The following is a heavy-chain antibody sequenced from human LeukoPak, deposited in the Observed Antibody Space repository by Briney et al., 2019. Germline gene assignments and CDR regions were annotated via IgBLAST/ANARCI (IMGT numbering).Heavy chain of an antibody. CDR1: GGTFSSYA. CDR2: IIPIFGTA. V-gene: IGHV1-69*05. D-gene: IGHD3-16*01. CDR3: AREPRSRFGGAFDY. J-gene: IGHJ4*02. Sequence: SVKVSCKASGGTFSSYAISWVRQAPGQGLEWMGRIIPIFGTANYAQKFQGRVTITTDESTSTAYMELSSLRSEDTAVYHCAREPRSRFGGAFDYWGQGTLVTVSS.